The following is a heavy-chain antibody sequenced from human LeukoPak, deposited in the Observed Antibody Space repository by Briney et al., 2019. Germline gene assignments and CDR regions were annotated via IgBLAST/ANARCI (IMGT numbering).Heavy chain of an antibody. Sequence: SETLSLTCTVSGVSISSYYWSWIRQPPGKGLEWIGYIYYSGSTNYNPSLKSRVTISVDTSKNQFSLKLSSVTAADTAVYYCARGGYSLYYYYYGMDVWGQGTTVTVSS. V-gene: IGHV4-59*01. CDR1: GVSISSYY. CDR3: ARGGYSLYYYYYGMDV. D-gene: IGHD5-12*01. CDR2: IYYSGST. J-gene: IGHJ6*02.